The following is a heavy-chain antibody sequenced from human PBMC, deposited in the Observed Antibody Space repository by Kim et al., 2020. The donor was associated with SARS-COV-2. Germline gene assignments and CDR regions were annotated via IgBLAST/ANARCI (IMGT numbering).Heavy chain of an antibody. CDR3: ARGVATRPFDY. V-gene: IGHV4-59*01. Sequence: SETLSLTCTVSGGSISSYYWSWIRQPPGKGLEWIGYIYYSGSTNYNPSLKSRVTISVDTSKNQFSLKLSSVTAADTAVYYCARGVATRPFDYWGQGTLVTVSS. J-gene: IGHJ4*02. D-gene: IGHD5-12*01. CDR2: IYYSGST. CDR1: GGSISSYY.